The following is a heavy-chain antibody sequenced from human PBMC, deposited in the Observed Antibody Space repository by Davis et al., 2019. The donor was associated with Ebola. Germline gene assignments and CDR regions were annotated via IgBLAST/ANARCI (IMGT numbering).Heavy chain of an antibody. Sequence: VSVKVSCKASGYTFTSYGITWVRQAPGQGLEWMGWINTNTGNPTYAQGFTGRFVFSLDTSVSTAYLQISSLKAEDTAVYYCARGGIVGVHGYWGQGTLVTVSS. CDR2: INTNTGNP. V-gene: IGHV7-4-1*02. J-gene: IGHJ4*02. D-gene: IGHD1-26*01. CDR3: ARGGIVGVHGY. CDR1: GYTFTSYG.